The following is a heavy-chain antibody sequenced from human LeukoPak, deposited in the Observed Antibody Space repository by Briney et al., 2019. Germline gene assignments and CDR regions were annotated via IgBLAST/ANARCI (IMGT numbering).Heavy chain of an antibody. V-gene: IGHV3-30*02. J-gene: IGHJ4*02. CDR1: GFTFSSYS. CDR2: IRYDGSNK. CDR3: ANFGGGPAASGDY. Sequence: GGSLRLSCAASGFTFSSYSMNWVRQAPGKGLEWVAFIRYDGSNKYYADSVKGRFTISRDNSKNTLYLQMNSLRAEDTAVYYCANFGGGPAASGDYWGQGTLVTVSS. D-gene: IGHD2-2*01.